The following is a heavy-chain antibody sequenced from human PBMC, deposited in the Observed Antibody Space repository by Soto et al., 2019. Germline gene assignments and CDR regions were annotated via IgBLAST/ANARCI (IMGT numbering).Heavy chain of an antibody. CDR2: IYYSGST. Sequence: SETLSLTCTVSGGSISSYYWSWIRQPPGKGLEWIGYIYYSGSTNYNPSLKSRVTISVDTSKNQFSLKLSSVTAADTAVYYCARHRNYYDSSGYYSYDAFDIWGQGTMVTVSS. V-gene: IGHV4-59*08. J-gene: IGHJ3*02. D-gene: IGHD3-22*01. CDR3: ARHRNYYDSSGYYSYDAFDI. CDR1: GGSISSYY.